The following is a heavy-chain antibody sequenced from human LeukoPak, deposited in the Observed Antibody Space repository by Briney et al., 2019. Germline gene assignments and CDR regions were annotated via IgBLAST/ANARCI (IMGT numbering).Heavy chain of an antibody. J-gene: IGHJ4*02. CDR1: GFNFSAYY. CDR3: ARDAAYDRTGYDS. D-gene: IGHD1-1*01. Sequence: GGSLRLPCAASGFNFSAYYMNWVRQAPGKGLECVAYISATGTSKYYAHSVKGRFSISRDNAQNFLYLEMSSLIVEDTAVYYCARDAAYDRTGYDSWGQGTLVIVSS. V-gene: IGHV3-11*04. CDR2: ISATGTSK.